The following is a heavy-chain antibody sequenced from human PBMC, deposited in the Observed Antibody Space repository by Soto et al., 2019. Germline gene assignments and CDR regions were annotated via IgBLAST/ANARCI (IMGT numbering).Heavy chain of an antibody. CDR1: GFTFSDYY. Sequence: PGGALRLSCAASGFTFSDYYMSWIRQAPGKGLEWVSYISSSGSTIYYADSVKGRFTISRDNAKNSLYLQMNSLKAEDTAVYCCARAIAAAGTDAFDIWGQGTMVTVSS. D-gene: IGHD6-13*01. V-gene: IGHV3-11*01. CDR2: ISSSGSTI. J-gene: IGHJ3*02. CDR3: ARAIAAAGTDAFDI.